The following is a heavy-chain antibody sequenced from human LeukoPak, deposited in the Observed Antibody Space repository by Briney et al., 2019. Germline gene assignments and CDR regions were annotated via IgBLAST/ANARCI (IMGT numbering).Heavy chain of an antibody. CDR3: AKGDNGVPRNPDY. Sequence: GGSLRLSCAASGFTFDDYAMHWVRQAPGKGLEWVSGISWNSGSIGYADSVKGRFTISRDNAKDSLYLQMNSLRAEDTALYYCAKGDNGVPRNPDYWGQGTLVTVSS. CDR2: ISWNSGSI. V-gene: IGHV3-9*01. CDR1: GFTFDDYA. D-gene: IGHD2-8*01. J-gene: IGHJ4*02.